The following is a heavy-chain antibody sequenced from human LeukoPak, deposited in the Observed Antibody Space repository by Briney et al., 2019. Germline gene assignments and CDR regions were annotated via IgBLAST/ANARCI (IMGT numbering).Heavy chain of an antibody. D-gene: IGHD4-23*01. Sequence: GGSLRLSCAASGFTFSRYSMHWVRQAPGKGLEWVAIVSSDGGKQFYADSVKGRFTISRDNSGSTLYMQMNSLRTEDTAVYYCARDYPQGGNIGNYLDYWGQGTLVTVSP. V-gene: IGHV3-30*04. CDR2: VSSDGGKQ. CDR3: ARDYPQGGNIGNYLDY. CDR1: GFTFSRYS. J-gene: IGHJ4*02.